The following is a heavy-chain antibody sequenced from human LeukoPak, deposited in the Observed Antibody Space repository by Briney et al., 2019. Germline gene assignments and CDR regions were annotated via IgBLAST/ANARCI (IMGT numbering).Heavy chain of an antibody. Sequence: GRSLRLSCAASGFTFSNYGMHWVRQAPGKGLEWVAVISYDGRNKYYRDSVRGRFTISRDNSRNTLYLQMNSLRAEDTAVYYCARVWGLAVAGGEIEYWGQGTLVTVSS. D-gene: IGHD6-13*01. CDR1: GFTFSNYG. J-gene: IGHJ4*02. CDR2: ISYDGRNK. V-gene: IGHV3-30*03. CDR3: ARVWGLAVAGGEIEY.